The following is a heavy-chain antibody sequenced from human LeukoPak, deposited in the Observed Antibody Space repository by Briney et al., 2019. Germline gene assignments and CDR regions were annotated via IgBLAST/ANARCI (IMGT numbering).Heavy chain of an antibody. CDR3: AREYASSGYYYGRLSYYFGY. Sequence: GGSLRLSCAASGFTFSSYSMNWVRQAPGKGLEWVSSISSSSSYIYYADSVKGRFTISRDNAKNSLYLQMNSLRAEDTAVYYCAREYASSGYYYGRLSYYFGYWGQGTLVTVSS. J-gene: IGHJ4*02. CDR2: ISSSSSYI. D-gene: IGHD3-22*01. V-gene: IGHV3-21*01. CDR1: GFTFSSYS.